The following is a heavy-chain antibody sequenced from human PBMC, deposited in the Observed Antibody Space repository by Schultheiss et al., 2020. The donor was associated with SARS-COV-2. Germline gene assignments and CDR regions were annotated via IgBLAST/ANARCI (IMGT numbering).Heavy chain of an antibody. CDR3: ATLRGYSYGYVYDMDV. CDR2: IYTSGST. Sequence: SETLSLTCAVSGGSISSYYWSWIRQPPGKGLEWIGRIYTSGSTNYNPSLKSRVTISVDTSKNQFSLKLNSMTAADTAVYYCATLRGYSYGYVYDMDVWGQGTTVTVSS. D-gene: IGHD5-18*01. CDR1: GGSISSYY. J-gene: IGHJ6*02. V-gene: IGHV4-4*07.